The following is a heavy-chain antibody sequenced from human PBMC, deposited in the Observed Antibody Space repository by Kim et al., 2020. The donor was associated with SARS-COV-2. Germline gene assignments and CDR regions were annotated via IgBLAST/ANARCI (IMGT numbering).Heavy chain of an antibody. CDR3: ARAGGYCSSTTCPWADY. CDR1: GYIFISYG. CDR2: ISAYNGDT. V-gene: IGHV1-18*01. Sequence: ASVKVSCKASGYIFISYGISWVRQAPGQGLEWMGWISAYNGDTNYAQKLQDRVTMTTDTSTSTAYMELRSVRSDDTAVYYCARAGGYCSSTTCPWADYWGQGTLVTVSS. J-gene: IGHJ4*02. D-gene: IGHD2-2*01.